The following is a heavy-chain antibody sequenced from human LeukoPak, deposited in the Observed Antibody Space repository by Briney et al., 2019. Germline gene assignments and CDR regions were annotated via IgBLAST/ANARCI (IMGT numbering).Heavy chain of an antibody. CDR3: ANHRAGGSWRLDY. V-gene: IGHV4-59*08. D-gene: IGHD2-15*01. J-gene: IGHJ4*02. CDR1: GHSKKGYY. CDR2: IHYTGRT. Sequence: PSETLSLTCTVWGHSKKGYYGMWPRQPPGKTLEWIAHIHYTGRTTYNPSLQSRVTMSLDTSRNQFSLNLNSVSATDTAVYYCANHRAGGSWRLDYWGPGTLVTVSS.